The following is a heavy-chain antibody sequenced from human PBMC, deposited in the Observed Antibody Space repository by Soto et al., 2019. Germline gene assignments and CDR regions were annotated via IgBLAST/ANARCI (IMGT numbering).Heavy chain of an antibody. J-gene: IGHJ4*02. CDR2: IYPGDSDT. Sequence: GESLKISCKGSGYSFTSYWIGCVRQMPGKGLEWMGIIYPGDSDTRYSPSFQGQVTISADKSISTAYLQWSSLKASDTAMYYCARHPEYCGGDCYSIDYWGQGTLVTVSS. CDR1: GYSFTSYW. V-gene: IGHV5-51*01. CDR3: ARHPEYCGGDCYSIDY. D-gene: IGHD2-21*02.